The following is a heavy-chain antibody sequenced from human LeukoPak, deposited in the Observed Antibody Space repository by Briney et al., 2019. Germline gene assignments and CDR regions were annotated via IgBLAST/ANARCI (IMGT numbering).Heavy chain of an antibody. V-gene: IGHV3-33*01. CDR1: GFTFSSYG. Sequence: GRSLRLSCAASGFTFSSYGMHWVRQAPGKGLEWVAVIWYDGSNKYYADSVKGRFTISRDNSKNTLYLQMNSLRAGDTAVYYCARAYYYIFTGYRYPHAFDIFGQGTMVTVSS. CDR3: ARAYYYIFTGYRYPHAFDI. CDR2: IWYDGSNK. J-gene: IGHJ3*02. D-gene: IGHD3-9*01.